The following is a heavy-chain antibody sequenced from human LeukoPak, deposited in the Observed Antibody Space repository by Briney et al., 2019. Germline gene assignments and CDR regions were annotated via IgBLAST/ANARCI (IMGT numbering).Heavy chain of an antibody. J-gene: IGHJ4*02. CDR2: IYPGDSDT. Sequence: GESLKISCQVSGYTFANYWIGWVRQMPGKGLEWMGIIYPGDSDTRYSPSFQGQVTISADKSISTAYLQWSSLKASDTAMYYCAVSSGWLGGFDYWGQGTLVTVSS. CDR3: AVSSGWLGGFDY. CDR1: GYTFANYW. V-gene: IGHV5-51*01. D-gene: IGHD6-19*01.